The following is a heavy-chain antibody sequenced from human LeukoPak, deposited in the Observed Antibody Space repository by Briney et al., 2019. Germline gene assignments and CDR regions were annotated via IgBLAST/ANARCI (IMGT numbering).Heavy chain of an antibody. V-gene: IGHV1-18*01. CDR3: ASYPDYGDLLGVFDP. J-gene: IGHJ5*02. CDR2: ISAYNGNT. CDR1: GYTFTSYG. D-gene: IGHD4-17*01. Sequence: GATVKVSCKASGYTFTSYGISWVRQAPGQGLEWMGWISAYNGNTNYAQKLQGRVTMTTDTSTSAAYMELRSLRSDDTAVYYCASYPDYGDLLGVFDPWGQGTLVTVSS.